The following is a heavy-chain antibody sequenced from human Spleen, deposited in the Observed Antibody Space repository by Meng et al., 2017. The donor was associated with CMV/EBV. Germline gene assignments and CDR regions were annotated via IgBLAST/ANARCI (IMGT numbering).Heavy chain of an antibody. J-gene: IGHJ6*02. CDR2: ISWNGATT. V-gene: IGHV3-43D*03. CDR3: ARDQWPMEHFYYGMDV. D-gene: IGHD1-1*01. CDR1: GFTFDDYA. Sequence: GGSLRLSCAASGFTFDDYAMHWVRQAPGKGPEWVSLISWNGATTYYADSVRGRFTISRDNAKNSLYLQMNSLRAEDTAVYYCARDQWPMEHFYYGMDVWGQGTTVTVSS.